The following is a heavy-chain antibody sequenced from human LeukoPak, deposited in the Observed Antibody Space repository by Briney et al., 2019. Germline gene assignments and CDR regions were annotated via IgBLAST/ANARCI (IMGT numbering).Heavy chain of an antibody. D-gene: IGHD3-3*01. J-gene: IGHJ4*02. CDR2: INPNSGGT. CDR3: ASSEAYDFWSGLSKIFDY. V-gene: IGHV1-2*02. Sequence: APVKVSCKASGYTFTGYYMHWVRQAPGQGLEWMGWINPNSGGTNYAQKFQGRVTMTRDTSISTAYMELSRLRSDDTAVYYCASSEAYDFWSGLSKIFDYWGQGTLVTVSS. CDR1: GYTFTGYY.